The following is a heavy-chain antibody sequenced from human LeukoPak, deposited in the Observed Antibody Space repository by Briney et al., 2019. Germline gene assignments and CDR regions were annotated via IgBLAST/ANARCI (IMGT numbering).Heavy chain of an antibody. J-gene: IGHJ5*02. CDR2: IYPGDSDT. CDR3: EKRKRDGLQSPNWFDP. V-gene: IGHV5-51*01. CDR1: GFSFTNYW. D-gene: IGHD4-11*01. Sequence: PGESLKISCQGSGFSFTNYWIGWVRQMPGKGLEWVGIIYPGDSDTLYSPSFQGLVTISADKSISTVYLQWSSLQASDTAVYYCEKRKRDGLQSPNWFDPWGQGTLVIVSS.